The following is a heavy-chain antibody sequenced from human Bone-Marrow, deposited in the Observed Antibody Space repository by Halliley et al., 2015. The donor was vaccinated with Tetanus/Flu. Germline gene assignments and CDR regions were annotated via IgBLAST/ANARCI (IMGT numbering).Heavy chain of an antibody. CDR2: IFYSGST. J-gene: IGHJ4*02. D-gene: IGHD3-3*01. V-gene: IGHV4-59*09. CDR3: ARGTSRFLELDY. Sequence: EWIGYIFYSGSTSYEPSLRSRVTISVDPSNNQFSLNLSSVTAADTAVYYCARGTSRFLELDYWGQGIPVTVSS.